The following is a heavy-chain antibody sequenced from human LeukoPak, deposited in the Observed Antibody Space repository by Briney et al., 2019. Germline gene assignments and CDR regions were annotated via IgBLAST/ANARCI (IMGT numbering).Heavy chain of an antibody. CDR3: ARGSGYSGYEGDVDS. J-gene: IGHJ4*02. CDR2: INSRGSTI. V-gene: IGHV3-11*01. Sequence: GGFLRLSCAASGFTFTNYYMGWIRQAPGVGLDWVSYINSRGSTIYYTDSVRGRFTISRDNAKNSLYLQLNSLKAEDTAVYYCARGSGYSGYEGDVDSWGQGTLVTVPS. D-gene: IGHD5-12*01. CDR1: GFTFTNYY.